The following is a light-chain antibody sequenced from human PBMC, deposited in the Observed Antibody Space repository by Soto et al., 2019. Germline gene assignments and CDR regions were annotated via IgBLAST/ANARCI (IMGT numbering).Light chain of an antibody. CDR1: QSVSSS. Sequence: EVVLTQSPATLSLSPGERATLSCRASQSVSSSLAWYQQKPSQAPRLLIYDISTRATGIPTRFSGSGSGTEFTLTISSLQSEDFAVYYCQQYNSWPLTFGGGTKVDIK. J-gene: IGKJ4*01. CDR3: QQYNSWPLT. CDR2: DIS. V-gene: IGKV3D-15*01.